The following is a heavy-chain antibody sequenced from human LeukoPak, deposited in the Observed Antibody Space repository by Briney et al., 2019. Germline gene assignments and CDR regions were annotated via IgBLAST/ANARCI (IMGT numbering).Heavy chain of an antibody. V-gene: IGHV1-2*02. D-gene: IGHD4-23*01. CDR2: INPNGGGT. Sequence: ASVKVSCKASGYTFTDYYIHWVRQAPGQGLEWMGWINPNGGGTNYAQEFQGRVTMTRDTSISTAYMEVSRLRSDDTAIYYCARGYGGNSVDYWGQGTLVTVSS. J-gene: IGHJ4*02. CDR1: GYTFTDYY. CDR3: ARGYGGNSVDY.